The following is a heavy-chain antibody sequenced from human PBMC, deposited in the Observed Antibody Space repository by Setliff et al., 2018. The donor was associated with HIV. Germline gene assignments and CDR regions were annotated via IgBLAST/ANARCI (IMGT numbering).Heavy chain of an antibody. J-gene: IGHJ6*02. CDR1: GFTFSSYA. CDR3: ARNPQGSYWVTRYGMDV. D-gene: IGHD3-10*01. V-gene: IGHV3-64*02. CDR2: INNKGDST. Sequence: PGGSLRLSCAASGFTFSSYAMHWVRQAPGKGLEYVSVINNKGDSTYYADSVKGRFSISRDNSKNTLYLQLGSLRADDMAVYYCARNPQGSYWVTRYGMDVWGRGTTVTVSS.